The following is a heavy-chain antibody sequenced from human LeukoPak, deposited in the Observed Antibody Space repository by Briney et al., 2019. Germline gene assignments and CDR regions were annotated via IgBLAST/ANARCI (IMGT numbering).Heavy chain of an antibody. D-gene: IGHD6-13*01. V-gene: IGHV3-30*18. CDR2: MSSDGDYK. CDR1: GFTFSNYA. Sequence: GRSLRLSCAASGFTFSNYAMHWVRQAPGKGLEWVALMSSDGDYKYYTDSVKGRFTISRDNSKNTLYLQMNSLRDEDTAVYYCAKDVGYSYSWYFAVDIWGQGTVVSVSS. J-gene: IGHJ3*02. CDR3: AKDVGYSYSWYFAVDI.